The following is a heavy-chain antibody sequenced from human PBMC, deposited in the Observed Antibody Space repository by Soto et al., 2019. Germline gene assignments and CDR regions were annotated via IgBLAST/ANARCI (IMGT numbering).Heavy chain of an antibody. V-gene: IGHV3-30*04. CDR1: GFIFSNYA. CDR3: ARGLQVHDGKDV. Sequence: QVQLVESGGGMVQPGRSLRLSCAASGFIFSNYAMHWVRQAPGKGLEWVAVISFDGRNKYYADSVKGRFTISRDNSKLTLYLQMDSLRTEDTAVYYCARGLQVHDGKDVWGLGTTVSASS. CDR2: ISFDGRNK. D-gene: IGHD4-4*01. J-gene: IGHJ6*02.